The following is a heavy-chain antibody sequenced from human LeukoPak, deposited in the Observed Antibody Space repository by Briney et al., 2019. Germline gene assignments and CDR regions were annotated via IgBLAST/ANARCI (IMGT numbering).Heavy chain of an antibody. J-gene: IGHJ4*02. CDR1: GGSITNYY. Sequence: PSETLSLTCTVSGGSITNYYWSWIRQPPGKGLEWIGYIYYSGSTNYNSSLKSRVTISVDTSKNQFSLRLSSVTAADTAVYYCARGPFKGTASDYWGQGTLVTVSS. CDR2: IYYSGST. V-gene: IGHV4-59*01. CDR3: ARGPFKGTASDY.